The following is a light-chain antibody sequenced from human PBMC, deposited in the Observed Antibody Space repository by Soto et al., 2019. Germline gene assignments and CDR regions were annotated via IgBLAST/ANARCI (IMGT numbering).Light chain of an antibody. CDR3: QQYDNIPPYT. V-gene: IGKV1-33*01. CDR2: DAS. Sequence: DIQMTQSPSSLSASVGDRVTITCQASQDISNSLNWYQQKPGKAPKLLIFDASDLETGVPSRFSGSGSGTDFTFTISSLQPEDIATYYCQQYDNIPPYTFGQGTKLEIK. CDR1: QDISNS. J-gene: IGKJ2*01.